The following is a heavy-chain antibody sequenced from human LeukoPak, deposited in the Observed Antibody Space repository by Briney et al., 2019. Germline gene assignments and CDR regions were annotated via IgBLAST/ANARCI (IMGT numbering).Heavy chain of an antibody. D-gene: IGHD3-10*01. V-gene: IGHV3-15*01. J-gene: IGHJ4*02. Sequence: KAGGSLRLSCTASGFAFPYAWMTWVRQAPGKWLEWVGHIKSETDGGTADYTAPVKGRFTISRDDSQNTLYLQMNGLKNEDTAVYYCTTGQASATHDGYWGQGTLVTVSS. CDR2: IKSETDGGTA. CDR1: GFAFPYAW. CDR3: TTGQASATHDGY.